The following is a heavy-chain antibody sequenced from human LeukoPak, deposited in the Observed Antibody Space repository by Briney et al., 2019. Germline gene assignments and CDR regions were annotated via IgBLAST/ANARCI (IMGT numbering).Heavy chain of an antibody. Sequence: QPGGSLRLSCAASGFTFSSYGMHWVRQAPGKGLEWVAVIWYDGSNKYYADSVKGRFTISRDNSKNTLYLQMNSLRAEDTAVYYCARPNRIAAAGAFDAFDIWGQGTMVTVSS. CDR1: GFTFSSYG. D-gene: IGHD6-13*01. CDR3: ARPNRIAAAGAFDAFDI. V-gene: IGHV3-33*01. J-gene: IGHJ3*02. CDR2: IWYDGSNK.